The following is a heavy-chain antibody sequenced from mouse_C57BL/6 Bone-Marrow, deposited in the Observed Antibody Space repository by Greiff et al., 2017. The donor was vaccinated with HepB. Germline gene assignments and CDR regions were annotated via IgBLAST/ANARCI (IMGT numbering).Heavy chain of an antibody. CDR1: GYTFTSYW. CDR3: AKGYYYGSSPAYFDY. CDR2: IDPSDSYT. D-gene: IGHD1-1*01. V-gene: IGHV1-69*01. J-gene: IGHJ2*01. Sequence: QVQLQQPGAELVMPGASVKLSCKASGYTFTSYWMHWVKQRPGQGLEWIGEIDPSDSYTNYNQKFKGKSTLTVDKSSSTAYMQLSSLTSEDSAVYYCAKGYYYGSSPAYFDYWGQGTTLTVSS.